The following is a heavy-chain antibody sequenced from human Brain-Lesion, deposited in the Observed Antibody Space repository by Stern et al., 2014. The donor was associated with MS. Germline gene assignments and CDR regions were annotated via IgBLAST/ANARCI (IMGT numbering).Heavy chain of an antibody. V-gene: IGHV4-61*02. CDR1: GGSISSGGYY. CDR3: ARGRVVPGFQYYATDV. D-gene: IGHD2-2*01. CDR2: IFNSGST. J-gene: IGHJ6*02. Sequence: MQLVESGPGLVKPSQTLSLSCTVSGGSISSGGYYWSWIRQPAGKGLEWIGRIFNSGSTSYNPSLKIRVTISIDTSKNQFSLRLNSRTAADTAVYYCARGRVVPGFQYYATDVWGQGTTVIVSS.